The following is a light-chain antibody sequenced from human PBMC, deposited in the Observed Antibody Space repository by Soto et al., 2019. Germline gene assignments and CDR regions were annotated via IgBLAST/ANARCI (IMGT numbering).Light chain of an antibody. CDR3: SSYTSSSNWV. J-gene: IGLJ3*02. Sequence: QSVLTQPASVSGSPGQSITISCTGTSSDVGAYDFVSWYQQHPGKAPKLMIYEVTNRPSGVSNRFSGSKSGKTATLTISGLQADDEADYYCSSYTSSSNWVFGGGTKLTVL. CDR1: SSDVGAYDF. V-gene: IGLV2-14*01. CDR2: EVT.